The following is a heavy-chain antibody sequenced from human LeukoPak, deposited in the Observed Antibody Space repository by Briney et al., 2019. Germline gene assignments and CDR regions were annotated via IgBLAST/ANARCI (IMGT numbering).Heavy chain of an antibody. V-gene: IGHV3-23*01. CDR2: ISGSGGST. CDR3: AKDKREYSSGWSFELGYYYGMDV. Sequence: GGSLRLSCAASGFTFSSYAMSWVRQAPGKGLEWVSAISGSGGSTYYADSVKGRFTISRDNSKNTLYLQMNSLRAEDTAVYYCAKDKREYSSGWSFELGYYYGMDVWGQGTTVTVSS. CDR1: GFTFSSYA. J-gene: IGHJ6*02. D-gene: IGHD6-19*01.